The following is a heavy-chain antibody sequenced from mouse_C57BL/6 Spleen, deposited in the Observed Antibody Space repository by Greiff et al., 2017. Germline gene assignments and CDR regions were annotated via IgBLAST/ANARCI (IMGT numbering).Heavy chain of an antibody. V-gene: IGHV5-6*01. Sequence: EVKVVESGGDLVKPGGSLKLSCAASGFTFSSYGMSWVRQTPDKRLEWVATISSGGSYTYYPDSVKGRFTISRDNAKNTLYLQMSSLKSEDTAMYYCARRRNGNYEYFDVWGTGTTVTVSS. CDR2: ISSGGSYT. J-gene: IGHJ1*03. CDR3: ARRRNGNYEYFDV. CDR1: GFTFSSYG. D-gene: IGHD2-1*01.